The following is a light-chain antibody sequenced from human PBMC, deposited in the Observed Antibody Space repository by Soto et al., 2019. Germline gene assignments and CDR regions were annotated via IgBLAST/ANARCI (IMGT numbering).Light chain of an antibody. Sequence: DIPLTQSPPSLSASVGDRVTITCRSSQSINSHLNSYQQKTGKAQKLLIVEASSLHSGVPSRFGGSGSGTDFTITITSLQPEDSATYYCQPSYSITSFGGGTNVEIK. J-gene: IGKJ4*01. CDR2: EAS. V-gene: IGKV1-39*01. CDR3: QPSYSITS. CDR1: QSINSH.